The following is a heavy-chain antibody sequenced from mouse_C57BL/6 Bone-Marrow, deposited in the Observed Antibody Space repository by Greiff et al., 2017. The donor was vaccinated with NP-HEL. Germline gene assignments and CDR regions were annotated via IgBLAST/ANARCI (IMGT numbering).Heavy chain of an antibody. CDR1: GYTFTSYW. J-gene: IGHJ3*01. CDR2: IDPSDSYT. V-gene: IGHV1-59*01. D-gene: IGHD3-1*01. CDR3: ARSGWDRFAY. Sequence: VQLQQPGAELVRPGPSVKLSCKASGYTFTSYWMHWVKQRPGQGLEWLGVIDPSDSYTNYNQKFQGKATLTVDTSSSTAYMQLSSLTSEDAAVDYCARSGWDRFAYWGQGTRVTVSA.